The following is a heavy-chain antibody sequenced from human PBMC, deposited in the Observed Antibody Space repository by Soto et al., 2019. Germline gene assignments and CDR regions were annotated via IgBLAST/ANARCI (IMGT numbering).Heavy chain of an antibody. CDR3: ARDSFHHDSSGRYAFDI. CDR1: GGSISSGGSY. V-gene: IGHV4-31*03. J-gene: IGHJ3*02. D-gene: IGHD3-22*01. CDR2: IYYSGST. Sequence: TLSLTCNVYGGSISSGGSYWSWIRQHPGKGLEWIGYIYYSGSTYSNPSLKSRVRISVDTSKNKFSLMLSSVTAADTAVYYCARDSFHHDSSGRYAFDIWGHGTMVTVSS.